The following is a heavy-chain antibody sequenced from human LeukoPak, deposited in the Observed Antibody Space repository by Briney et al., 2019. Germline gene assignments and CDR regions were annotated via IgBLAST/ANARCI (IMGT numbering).Heavy chain of an antibody. V-gene: IGHV1-69*04. J-gene: IGHJ4*02. CDR1: GGTFSSYA. D-gene: IGHD5/OR15-5a*01. CDR2: IIPILGIA. CDR3: ARGSGLRKTLDDY. Sequence: GSSVKVSCKASGGTFSSYAISWVRQAPGQGLEWMGRIIPILGIANYAQKFQGRVTMTRNTSISTAYMELSSLRSEDTAVYYCARGSGLRKTLDDYWGQGTLVTVSS.